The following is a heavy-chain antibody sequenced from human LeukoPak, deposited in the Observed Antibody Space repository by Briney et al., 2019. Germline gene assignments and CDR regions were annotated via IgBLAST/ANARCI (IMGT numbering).Heavy chain of an antibody. Sequence: GGSLRLSCAASGFIFSSYWMSWVRQAPGKGLEWVANIKQDGSEKYYVDSVKGRFTISRDNARNSLYLQMNSLRAEDTAVYYCARPPYYYYMDVWGKGTTVTVSS. CDR3: ARPPYYYYMDV. CDR1: GFIFSSYW. CDR2: IKQDGSEK. J-gene: IGHJ6*03. V-gene: IGHV3-7*01.